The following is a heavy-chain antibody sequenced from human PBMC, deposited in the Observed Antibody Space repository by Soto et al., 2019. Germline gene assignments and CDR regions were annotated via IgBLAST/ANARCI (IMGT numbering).Heavy chain of an antibody. Sequence: EVQLVESGGGLVQPGGSLRLSCAASGFTFSTYWMHWVRQAPGKGLEWVSRINTDGRTTNHADSVKGRFTISRDNAKNTLYLQMNSLRAEDTAVYYCTRDSGGRDAYWGQGTLVTVSS. CDR3: TRDSGGRDAY. J-gene: IGHJ4*02. CDR2: INTDGRTT. D-gene: IGHD2-15*01. V-gene: IGHV3-74*01. CDR1: GFTFSTYW.